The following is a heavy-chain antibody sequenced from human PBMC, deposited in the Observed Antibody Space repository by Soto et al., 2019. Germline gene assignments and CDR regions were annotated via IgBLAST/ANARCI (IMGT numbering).Heavy chain of an antibody. V-gene: IGHV1-69*13. CDR1: GGTFISYA. J-gene: IGHJ6*02. D-gene: IGHD3-10*01. CDR2: IIPIFGTA. CDR3: TRDGKVRVVTVLPPNDYYYYGMDV. Sequence: ASVKVSCKASGGTFISYAISWVRQAPGQGLEWMGGIIPIFGTANYAQKFQGRVTSTADESTGTAYMERSSLRSEETAVYYCTRDGKVRVVTVLPPNDYYYYGMDVWGQGTTVTVSS.